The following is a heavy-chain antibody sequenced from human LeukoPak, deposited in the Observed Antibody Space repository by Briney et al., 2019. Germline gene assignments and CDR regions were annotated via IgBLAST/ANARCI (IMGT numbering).Heavy chain of an antibody. CDR3: AGSLELWFDY. J-gene: IGHJ4*02. Sequence: PSETLSLTCAVYGGSFSGHYWSWIRQPPGKGLEWIGEINQSGSTNYNPSLKSRVTISVDTSKNQFSLKLTSVTAADTAVYYCAGSLELWFDYWGQGTLVTVSS. CDR1: GGSFSGHY. D-gene: IGHD5-18*01. V-gene: IGHV4-34*01. CDR2: INQSGST.